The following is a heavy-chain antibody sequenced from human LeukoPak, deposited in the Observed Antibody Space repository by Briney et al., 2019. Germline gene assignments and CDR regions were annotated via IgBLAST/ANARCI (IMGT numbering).Heavy chain of an antibody. CDR3: ARRRWGYGSGSYDY. J-gene: IGHJ4*02. Sequence: ASETLSLTCTVSGGSISSYYWSWIRQPPGKGLEWIGYVYYTGSTNYNPSLKNRVTISVDTSKKQFSLKLSSVTAADTAVYYCARRRWGYGSGSYDYWGQGTLVTVSS. D-gene: IGHD3-10*01. CDR1: GGSISSYY. CDR2: VYYTGST. V-gene: IGHV4-59*12.